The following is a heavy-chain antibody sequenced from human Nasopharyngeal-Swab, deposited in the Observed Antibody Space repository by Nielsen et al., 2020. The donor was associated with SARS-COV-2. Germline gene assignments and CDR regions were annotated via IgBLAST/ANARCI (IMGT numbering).Heavy chain of an antibody. D-gene: IGHD3-22*01. V-gene: IGHV1-3*01. CDR3: ARSTYYYDSSGYSFDY. J-gene: IGHJ4*02. CDR1: GYTFTSYA. Sequence: ASVKVSCKASGYTFTSYAMHWVRQAPGQRLEWMGWINAGNGNTKYSQKFQGRVTITRDTSASTAYMELSSLRSEDTAVYYCARSTYYYDSSGYSFDYWGQGTLSPSPQ. CDR2: INAGNGNT.